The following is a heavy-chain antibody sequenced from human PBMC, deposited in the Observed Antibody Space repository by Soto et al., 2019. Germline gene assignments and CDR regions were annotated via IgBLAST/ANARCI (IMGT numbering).Heavy chain of an antibody. J-gene: IGHJ5*02. CDR1: GFNFSTYG. CDR3: GRDRSHYAGVGKIDP. CDR2: ISSKGSYI. V-gene: IGHV3-21*02. D-gene: IGHD3-10*01. Sequence: DVQLVESGGGLVKPGGSLRLSCAASGFNFSTYGMNWVRQAPGKGLEWVSSISSKGSYIYYTPSVKGRFTISRDNAKNSVYLQMNSLRAEDTAVYYCGRDRSHYAGVGKIDPWGQGTLVDVSS.